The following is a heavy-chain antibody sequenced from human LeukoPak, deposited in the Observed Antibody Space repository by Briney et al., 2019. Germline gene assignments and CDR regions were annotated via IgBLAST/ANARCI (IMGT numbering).Heavy chain of an antibody. V-gene: IGHV4-61*08. Sequence: PSETLSLTCGVSGASVSSIGYSWSWIRQPPGKGLEWIGYIYYSGSTNYNPSLKSRVTISVDTSKNQFSLKLSSVTAADTAVYYCAREADYSGPFDYWGQGTLVTVSS. CDR2: IYYSGST. J-gene: IGHJ4*02. CDR3: AREADYSGPFDY. D-gene: IGHD4-11*01. CDR1: GASVSSIGYS.